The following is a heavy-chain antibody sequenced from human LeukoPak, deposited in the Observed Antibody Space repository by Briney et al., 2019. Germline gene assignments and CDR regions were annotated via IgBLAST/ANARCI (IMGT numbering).Heavy chain of an antibody. J-gene: IGHJ5*02. CDR3: VRDGEGAAISVNYWFDP. Sequence: ASVKVSCKASGYTFTSYGISWVRQASGQGLEWMGWMNPNNGNTGYARKFQGRVTMTRDTSISTAYMELRGLRSEDTAVYYCVRDGEGAAISVNYWFDPWGQGTLVTVSS. V-gene: IGHV1-8*02. CDR2: MNPNNGNT. CDR1: GYTFTSYG. D-gene: IGHD2-2*02.